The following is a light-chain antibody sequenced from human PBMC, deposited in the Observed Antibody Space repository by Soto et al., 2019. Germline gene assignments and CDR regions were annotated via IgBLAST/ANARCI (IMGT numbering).Light chain of an antibody. Sequence: QSVLTQPASVSGSPGQSITISCTGTSSDIGTYKYVSWYQHHPGKAPKLMIYDVSNRPSGVSNRFSGSKSGNTASLTISGLQAEDEANYSCCAYTSNITPFVFGTGTKVTVL. V-gene: IGLV2-14*03. J-gene: IGLJ1*01. CDR1: SSDIGTYKY. CDR3: CAYTSNITPFV. CDR2: DVS.